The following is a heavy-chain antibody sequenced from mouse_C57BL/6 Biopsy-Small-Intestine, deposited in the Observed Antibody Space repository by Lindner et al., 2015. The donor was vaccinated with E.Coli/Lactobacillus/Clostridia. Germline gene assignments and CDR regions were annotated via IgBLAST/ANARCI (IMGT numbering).Heavy chain of an antibody. D-gene: IGHD3-1*01. CDR1: GYTFTDYN. J-gene: IGHJ3*01. CDR3: ARAGRGFAY. V-gene: IGHV1-22*01. CDR2: VNPNSGGT. Sequence: VQLQESGPELVKPGASVKMSCKASGYTFTDYNINWVKQSHGKGLEWFGNVNPNSGGTSYSQKFTGKATLTVNTSSSTAHVELRSLTSDDSAVYYCARAGRGFAYWGQGTLVTVSA.